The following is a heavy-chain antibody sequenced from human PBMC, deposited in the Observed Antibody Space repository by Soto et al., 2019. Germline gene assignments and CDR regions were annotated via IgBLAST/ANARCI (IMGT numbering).Heavy chain of an antibody. CDR1: GGSISSSSYY. J-gene: IGHJ4*02. CDR2: IYYSGST. Sequence: QLQLQESGPGLVKPSETLSLTCTVSGGSISSSSYYWGWIRQPPGKGLEWIGSIYYSGSTYYNPSLKSRVTISVDTAKNQFSLKLSSVTAADTAVYYCARQEGDYTLGYFDYWGQGTLVTVSS. V-gene: IGHV4-39*01. D-gene: IGHD4-17*01. CDR3: ARQEGDYTLGYFDY.